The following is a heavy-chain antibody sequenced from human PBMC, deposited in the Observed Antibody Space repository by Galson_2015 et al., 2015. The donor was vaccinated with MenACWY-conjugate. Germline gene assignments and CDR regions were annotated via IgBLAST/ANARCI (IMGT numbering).Heavy chain of an antibody. CDR2: ISSDRSYI. Sequence: SLRLSCAASGFTFSTYSMNWVRQAPGKGLEWVSSISSDRSYIYYADSVKGRFTISRDNAKDSVYLQMNSLRAEDTAVYYCARRGSTLDGRPGWFDPWGQGTLFTVSS. D-gene: IGHD5/OR15-5a*01. J-gene: IGHJ5*02. CDR1: GFTFSTYS. CDR3: ARRGSTLDGRPGWFDP. V-gene: IGHV3-21*01.